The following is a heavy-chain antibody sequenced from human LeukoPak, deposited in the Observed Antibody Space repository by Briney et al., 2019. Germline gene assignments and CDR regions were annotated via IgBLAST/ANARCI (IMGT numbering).Heavy chain of an antibody. D-gene: IGHD5-12*01. Sequence: ASVKVSCKASGYTFTGYYMHGVRQAPGQGLEWMGWINPNSGGTNYAQKFQGRVTMTRDTSISTAYMELSRLRSDDTAIYYCAKDQNTGYANNWFDPWGQGTLVTVSS. CDR3: AKDQNTGYANNWFDP. CDR1: GYTFTGYY. CDR2: INPNSGGT. V-gene: IGHV1-2*02. J-gene: IGHJ5*02.